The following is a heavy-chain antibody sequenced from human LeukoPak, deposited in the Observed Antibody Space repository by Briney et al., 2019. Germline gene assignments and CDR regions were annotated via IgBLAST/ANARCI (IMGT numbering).Heavy chain of an antibody. CDR3: VRVNFVVVPAAKAKSYNWFDP. V-gene: IGHV4-59*01. CDR2: IYYSGST. J-gene: IGHJ5*02. CDR1: GGSISSYY. Sequence: SETLSLTCTVSGGSISSYYWSWIRQPPGKGLEWIGYIYYSGSTNYNPSLKSRVTISVDTSKNQFSLKLSSVTAADTAVYYCVRVNFVVVPAAKAKSYNWFDPWGQGTLVTVSS. D-gene: IGHD2-2*01.